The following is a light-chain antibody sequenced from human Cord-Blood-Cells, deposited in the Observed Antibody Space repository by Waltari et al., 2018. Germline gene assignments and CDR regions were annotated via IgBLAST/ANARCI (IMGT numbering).Light chain of an antibody. CDR1: QCVSSY. Sequence: EIVLTQSPATLSLSPGERATLSCRASQCVSSYLAWYQRQPGQAPRLLIYDAANRAPSSPARCIGSRSGTDYTLAITSREPEDLAVYDCQQRSNWPRTFGGGTEVEIK. CDR2: DAA. CDR3: QQRSNWPRT. J-gene: IGKJ4*01. V-gene: IGKV3-11*01.